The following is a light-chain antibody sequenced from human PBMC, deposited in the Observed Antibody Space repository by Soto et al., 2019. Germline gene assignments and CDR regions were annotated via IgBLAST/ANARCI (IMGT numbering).Light chain of an antibody. J-gene: IGKJ4*01. V-gene: IGKV3D-15*01. CDR1: QSVDSN. CDR2: GAS. Sequence: EIAMTQSPEKMSLSPVDGATLSCRASQSVDSNLAWYQQKPGQTPRLLIYGASTRPTGIPTRFSGSGSGTEFTLTISSLQSEDSAVYYCPQDNDWPLTFGGGTKVAIK. CDR3: PQDNDWPLT.